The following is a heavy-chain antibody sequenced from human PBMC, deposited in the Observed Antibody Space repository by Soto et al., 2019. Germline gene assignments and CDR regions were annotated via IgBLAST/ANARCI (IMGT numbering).Heavy chain of an antibody. D-gene: IGHD2-15*01. V-gene: IGHV1-46*01. Sequence: QVQLVQSGAEVKKPGASVTVSCKASGYTFTSFYIHWVRQAPGQGLEWMGIVNPSGGSTTYAQKFQGRVTXXXXXXXXXXXXXXXXXXXXXXXXYXCGRESIPRSPPKNWGQGTLVTVSS. CDR3: GRESIPRSPPKN. CDR1: GYTFTSFY. CDR2: VNPSGGST. J-gene: IGHJ4*02.